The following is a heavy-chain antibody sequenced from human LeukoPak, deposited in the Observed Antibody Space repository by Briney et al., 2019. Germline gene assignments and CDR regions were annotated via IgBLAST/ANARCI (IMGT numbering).Heavy chain of an antibody. J-gene: IGHJ5*02. CDR1: GGSFSGYY. D-gene: IGHD3-10*01. Sequence: PSETLSLTCAVYGGSFSGYYWSWIRQPPGKGLEWNGEINHSGSTNYNPSLKSRVPISVDTSKNQFPLKLSSVTAADTAVYYCARRPGGYYGSGSYSWGQGTLVTVSS. CDR2: INHSGST. CDR3: ARRPGGYYGSGSYS. V-gene: IGHV4-34*01.